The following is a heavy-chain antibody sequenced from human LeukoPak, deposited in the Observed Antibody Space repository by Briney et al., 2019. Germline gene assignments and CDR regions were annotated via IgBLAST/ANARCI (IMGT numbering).Heavy chain of an antibody. CDR2: IKQDESQR. D-gene: IGHD6-6*01. V-gene: IGHV3-7*01. J-gene: IGHJ4*02. Sequence: GGSLRLSCAVSGITLSNYGMTWVRQAPGKGPEWVANIKQDESQRYYVDSVRGRFTISRDNAKNSLFLQMNGLRAEDTAVYYCARRGGSSSRRSPIDYWGQGTLVTVSS. CDR3: ARRGGSSSRRSPIDY. CDR1: GITLSNYG.